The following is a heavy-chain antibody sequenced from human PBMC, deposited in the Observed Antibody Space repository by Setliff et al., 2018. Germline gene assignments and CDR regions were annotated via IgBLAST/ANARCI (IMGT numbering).Heavy chain of an antibody. D-gene: IGHD2-2*01. CDR1: GGSISSGSYY. V-gene: IGHV4-39*07. CDR3: ARDGPHCVTSSCPGAWFDP. Sequence: PSETLSLTCTVSGGSISSGSYYWGWIRQPPRKGLEWIGSIHYSGSTNYNPSLKSRVTISLDTSKNQFSLKLSSVTAADTAVYYCARDGPHCVTSSCPGAWFDPWG. J-gene: IGHJ5*02. CDR2: IHYSGST.